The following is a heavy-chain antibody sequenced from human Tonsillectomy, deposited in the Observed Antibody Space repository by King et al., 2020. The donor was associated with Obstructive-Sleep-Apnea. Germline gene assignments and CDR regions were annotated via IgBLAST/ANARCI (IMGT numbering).Heavy chain of an antibody. Sequence: VQLVESGGGLVQPGGSLRLSCAASGFTFSSYSMNWVRQAPGKGLEWVSYISSSSSTIYYADSVKGRFTISRDNAKNSLYLQMNSLRAEDTAVYYCARKGPHTDWGQGTLVTVSS. J-gene: IGHJ4*02. CDR3: ARKGPHTD. CDR2: ISSSSSTI. V-gene: IGHV3-48*04. CDR1: GFTFSSYS.